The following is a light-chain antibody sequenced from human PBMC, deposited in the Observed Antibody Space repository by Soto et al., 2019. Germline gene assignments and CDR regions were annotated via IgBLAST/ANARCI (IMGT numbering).Light chain of an antibody. CDR2: EVT. Sequence: QLVLTQPASVSGSPGQSITISCTGTSSDVGGYNYVCWYQQHPGKVPKLIIYEVTNRPSGVSNRFSGSKSGNTASLNISGLLAEDEADYYCSSYTSSGTVVFGGGTKVTVL. CDR3: SSYTSSGTVV. J-gene: IGLJ2*01. CDR1: SSDVGGYNY. V-gene: IGLV2-14*03.